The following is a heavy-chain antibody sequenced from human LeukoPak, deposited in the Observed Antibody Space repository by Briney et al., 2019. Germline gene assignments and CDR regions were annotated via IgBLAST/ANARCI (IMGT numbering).Heavy chain of an antibody. CDR3: ARAARGVMWY. Sequence: GASVKVSCKASGYIFIGYYMHWVRQAPGQGLEWMGWINPNSGVTNYAQKLQGRVTMTTDTSTSTAYMELRSLRSDDTAVYYCARAARGVMWYWGQGTLVTVSS. CDR2: INPNSGVT. D-gene: IGHD3-10*01. J-gene: IGHJ4*02. V-gene: IGHV1-2*02. CDR1: GYIFIGYY.